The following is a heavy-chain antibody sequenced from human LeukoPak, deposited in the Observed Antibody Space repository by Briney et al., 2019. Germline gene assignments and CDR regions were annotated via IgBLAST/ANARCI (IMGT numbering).Heavy chain of an antibody. J-gene: IGHJ4*01. CDR1: GFTLSSFA. CDR3: ATQPGSGTYLFDY. V-gene: IGHV3-23*01. CDR2: ISGSGDNT. Sequence: PGGSLRLSCAASGFTLSSFAMSWVRQAPGKGLEWVSRISGSGDNTNYADSVKGRFTISRDNSKNTLYLQMNNLRAEDTAVFYCATQPGSGTYLFDYWGHGTLVTVSS. D-gene: IGHD1-26*01.